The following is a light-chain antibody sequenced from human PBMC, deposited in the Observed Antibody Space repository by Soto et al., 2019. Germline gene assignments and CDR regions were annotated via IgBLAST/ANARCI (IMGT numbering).Light chain of an antibody. CDR2: DAF. J-gene: IGKJ5*01. CDR3: HQRSSWPIT. Sequence: EIVLTPSPATLSLSPGERATLSCRASQSVSNYLAWYQETPGQAPRLLIYDAFNRATGIPARFSGSGSGTDFTLTISSLEPEDFAVYYCHQRSSWPITFGQGTRLEIK. V-gene: IGKV3-11*01. CDR1: QSVSNY.